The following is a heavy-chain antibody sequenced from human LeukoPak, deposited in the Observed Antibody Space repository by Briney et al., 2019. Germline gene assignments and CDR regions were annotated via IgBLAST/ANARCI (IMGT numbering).Heavy chain of an antibody. CDR1: GFSSSRYE. CDR3: AELGITMIGGV. Sequence: GGSLRLSCATSGFSSSRYEMNWVRQAPGKGLEWVAYIDSRSSTIYYADSMKGRFTISRDNAKNSLYLQMNSLRVGDTAIYYCAELGITMIGGVWGKGTTVTVSS. D-gene: IGHD3-10*02. CDR2: IDSRSSTI. J-gene: IGHJ6*04. V-gene: IGHV3-48*03.